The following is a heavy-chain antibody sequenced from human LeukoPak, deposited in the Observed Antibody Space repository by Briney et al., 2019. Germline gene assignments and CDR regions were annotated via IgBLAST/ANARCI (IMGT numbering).Heavy chain of an antibody. D-gene: IGHD3-10*01. V-gene: IGHV4-4*07. CDR1: GGSISSYY. CDR3: ARGPGITMVRGVISYFDY. CDR2: IYTSGST. Sequence: ASETLSLTCTVSGGSISSYYWSWIRQPAGKGLEWIGRIYTSGSTNSNPSLKSRVTMSVDTSKNQFSLKLSSVTAADTAVYYCARGPGITMVRGVISYFDYWGQGTLVTVSS. J-gene: IGHJ4*02.